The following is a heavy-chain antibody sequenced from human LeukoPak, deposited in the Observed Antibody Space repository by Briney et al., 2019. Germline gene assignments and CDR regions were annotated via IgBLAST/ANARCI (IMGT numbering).Heavy chain of an antibody. J-gene: IGHJ4*02. CDR1: GLSVSSNY. Sequence: GGSLRLSCVASGLSVSSNYMSWVRQAPGKGLEWVSVIYRDGSSYYAESVKGRFTISRDNAKNSLYMQMNSLRAEDTAVYYCARLGSSAMVYGNLDYWGQGTLVTVSS. CDR3: ARLGSSAMVYGNLDY. V-gene: IGHV3-66*01. CDR2: IYRDGSS. D-gene: IGHD5-18*01.